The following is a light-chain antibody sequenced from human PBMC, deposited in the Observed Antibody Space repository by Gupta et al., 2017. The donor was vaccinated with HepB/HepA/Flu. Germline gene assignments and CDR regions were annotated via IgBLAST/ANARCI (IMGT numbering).Light chain of an antibody. V-gene: IGKV3-20*01. CDR3: QQESRSHVT. CDR2: GAS. CDR1: QSVSSTY. Sequence: TVSTQSPGTLSLSAGESATRSCWASQSVSSTYLAWYQQKPGQAPRLLLYGASSRATGIPDRFSGGGSGTEFTLTISRLEPEDFAVYYCQQESRSHVTFGGGTKVEIK. J-gene: IGKJ4*01.